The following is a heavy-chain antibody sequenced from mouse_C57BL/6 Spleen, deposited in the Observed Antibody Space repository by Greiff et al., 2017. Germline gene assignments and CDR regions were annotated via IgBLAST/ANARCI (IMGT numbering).Heavy chain of an antibody. Sequence: QVQLQQPGAELVKPGASVKLSCKASGYTFTSYWMHWVKQRPGQGLEWIGMIHPNSGSTNYNEKFKSKATLTVDKSSSTAYMQLSSLTSEDSAVYYCARKGAWDDYGSSRYFDYCGQGTTLTVSS. CDR1: GYTFTSYW. CDR2: IHPNSGST. CDR3: ARKGAWDDYGSSRYFDY. D-gene: IGHD1-1*01. J-gene: IGHJ2*01. V-gene: IGHV1-64*01.